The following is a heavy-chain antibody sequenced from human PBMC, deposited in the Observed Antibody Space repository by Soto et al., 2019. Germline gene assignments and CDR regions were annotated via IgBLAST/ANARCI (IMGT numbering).Heavy chain of an antibody. CDR2: ISSTTNYI. Sequence: PGGSLRLSCAASGFTFTRYSMNWVRQAPGKGLEWVSSISSTTNYIYYGDSMKGRFTISRDNAKNSLYLETNSLRAEDTVVYYCARESEDLTSNFDYWGQGTLVTVSS. CDR1: GFTFTRYS. V-gene: IGHV3-21*06. CDR3: ARESEDLTSNFDY. J-gene: IGHJ4*02.